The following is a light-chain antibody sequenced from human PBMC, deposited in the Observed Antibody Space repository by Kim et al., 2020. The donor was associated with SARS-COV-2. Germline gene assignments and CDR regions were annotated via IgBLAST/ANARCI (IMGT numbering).Light chain of an antibody. CDR3: QKYNSAPPLT. CDR2: AAS. CDR1: QGIRNY. J-gene: IGKJ4*01. Sequence: ASVRDRVTLTCPARQGIRNYLGWYQQKPRKGPKVLIYAASTFESGVPFRFSGSGSGTDFTLTISNLQPEDVATYYCQKYNSAPPLTCGGGTKLEI. V-gene: IGKV1-27*01.